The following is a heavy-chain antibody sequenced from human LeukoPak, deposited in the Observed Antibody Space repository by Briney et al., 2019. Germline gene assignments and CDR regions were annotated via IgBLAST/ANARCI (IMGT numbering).Heavy chain of an antibody. Sequence: GASVKVSCKASGYTFTRYYLHWVRQAPGQGLEWMGIINPSGGSTSYAQKFQGRVTMTRDTSTSTVYMELSSLRSEDTAVYYCARESNCSGGSCYSDWFDPWGQGTLVTVSS. CDR3: ARESNCSGGSCYSDWFDP. CDR1: GYTFTRYY. CDR2: INPSGGST. V-gene: IGHV1-46*01. J-gene: IGHJ5*02. D-gene: IGHD2-15*01.